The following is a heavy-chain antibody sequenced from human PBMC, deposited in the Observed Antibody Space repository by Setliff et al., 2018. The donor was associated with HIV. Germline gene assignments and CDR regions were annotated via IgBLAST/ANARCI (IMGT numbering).Heavy chain of an antibody. CDR1: GGLINSHY. CDR2: TYSSGST. V-gene: IGHV4-4*07. D-gene: IGHD2-21*01. CDR3: ATYAGNGGGKGY. Sequence: PSETLSLTCTVSGGLINSHYWNWIRQPAGKGLEWIGQTYSSGSTKCNPSLKSRVTISVDTSKNQFSLTLSSVTAADTAMYYCATYAGNGGGKGYWGQGTLVTVSS. J-gene: IGHJ4*02.